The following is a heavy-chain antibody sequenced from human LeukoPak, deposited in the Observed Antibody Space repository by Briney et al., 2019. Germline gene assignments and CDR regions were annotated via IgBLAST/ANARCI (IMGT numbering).Heavy chain of an antibody. CDR3: AREGQLRAFDI. D-gene: IGHD6-6*01. V-gene: IGHV4-34*01. CDR1: GGSFSGYY. J-gene: IGHJ3*02. CDR2: INHSGGT. Sequence: SETLSLTCAVYGGSFSGYYWSWIRQPSGKGLEWIGEINHSGGTSYNPSLKSRVTISLDRSKNQVSLKLSSVSAADTAVYYCAREGQLRAFDIWGQGTMVTVSS.